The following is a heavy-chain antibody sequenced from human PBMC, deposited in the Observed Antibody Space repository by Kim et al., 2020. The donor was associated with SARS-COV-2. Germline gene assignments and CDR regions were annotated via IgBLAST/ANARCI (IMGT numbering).Heavy chain of an antibody. CDR2: INHSGST. CDR1: GGSFSGYY. V-gene: IGHV4-34*01. Sequence: SETLSLTCAVYGGSFSGYYWSWIRQPPGKGLEWIGEINHSGSTNYNPSLKSRVTISVDTSKNQFSLKLSSVTVADTAVYYCARATTGTPAGDAFDIWGQG. D-gene: IGHD1-1*01. CDR3: ARATTGTPAGDAFDI. J-gene: IGHJ3*02.